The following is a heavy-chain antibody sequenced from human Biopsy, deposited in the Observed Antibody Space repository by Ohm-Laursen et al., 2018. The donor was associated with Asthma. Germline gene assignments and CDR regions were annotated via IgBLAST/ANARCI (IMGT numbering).Heavy chain of an antibody. Sequence: GSLRLSCSASGFTFGDYWMSWVRQVPGKGLEWVAKIKHDGTEKNHVDSLKGRFTISRDNAKNSLYLQMNSLRAEDTAVYYCARTFHFWSPYHAEHYQLWGQGTLVTVPS. J-gene: IGHJ1*01. CDR3: ARTFHFWSPYHAEHYQL. CDR1: GFTFGDYW. V-gene: IGHV3-7*01. CDR2: IKHDGTEK. D-gene: IGHD3-3*02.